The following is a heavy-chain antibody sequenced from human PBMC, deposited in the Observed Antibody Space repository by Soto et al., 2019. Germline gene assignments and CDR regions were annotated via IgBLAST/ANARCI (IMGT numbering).Heavy chain of an antibody. J-gene: IGHJ4*02. Sequence: QVHLVQSGAEVKKPGASVKVSCKGSGYAFTTYGITWVRQAPGQGLAWMGWISAHNGNTNYAQKLQGRVTVTRDTSTSTAYMELRSLRSDDTAVYYCARGRYGDSWGQGALVTVSS. CDR1: GYAFTTYG. V-gene: IGHV1-18*01. D-gene: IGHD1-1*01. CDR2: ISAHNGNT. CDR3: ARGRYGDS.